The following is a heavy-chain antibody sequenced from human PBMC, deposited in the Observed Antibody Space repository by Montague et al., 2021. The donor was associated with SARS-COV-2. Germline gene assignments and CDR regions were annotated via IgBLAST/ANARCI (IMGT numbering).Heavy chain of an antibody. J-gene: IGHJ4*02. CDR3: ARGVAAALPVVDY. D-gene: IGHD2-15*01. Sequence: SETLSLTCSVSGEPISGFFWNWIRQPAGKGLEWIGRIYASGGTDYNPSLESRVTMSVDTSKNQFSLKVNSVTAADTAMYYCARGVAAALPVVDYWGRGTLVTVSS. V-gene: IGHV4-4*07. CDR1: GEPISGFF. CDR2: IYASGGT.